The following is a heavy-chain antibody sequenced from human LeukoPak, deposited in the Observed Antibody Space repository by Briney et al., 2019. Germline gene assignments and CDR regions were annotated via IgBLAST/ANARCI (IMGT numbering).Heavy chain of an antibody. CDR1: GYTFINFA. CDR2: TNAGNGNT. CDR3: ARGPRAAADDY. V-gene: IGHV1-3*01. Sequence: ASVKVSCKASGYTFINFAINWGRQAPGQRPEWVGWTNAGNGNTKYSQKFQGRVTITRDTSASTAYMELTSLTSEDTAVYYCARGPRAAADDYWGQGTLVTVTS. J-gene: IGHJ4*02. D-gene: IGHD6-13*01.